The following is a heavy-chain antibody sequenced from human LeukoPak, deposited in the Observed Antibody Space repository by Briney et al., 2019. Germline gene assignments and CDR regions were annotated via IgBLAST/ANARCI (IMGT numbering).Heavy chain of an antibody. D-gene: IGHD6-19*01. CDR1: GYTFRNYG. V-gene: IGHV1-18*01. J-gene: IGHJ4*02. Sequence: ASVKVSCKASGYTFRNYGITWVRQAPGQGLEWMGWIGTYNGNTDYAQKFQGRVIMTADTSTTTAHMELRSLRSDDTAVYYCARGRLKRVPFTRVAGALDYWGQGTRVTVSS. CDR2: IGTYNGNT. CDR3: ARGRLKRVPFTRVAGALDY.